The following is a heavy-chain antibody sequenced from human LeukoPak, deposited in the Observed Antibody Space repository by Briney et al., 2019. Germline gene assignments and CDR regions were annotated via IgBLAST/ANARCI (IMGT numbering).Heavy chain of an antibody. Sequence: GASVKVSCKASGYTFTSYYMHWVRQAPGQGLEWMGIINPSGGSTSYAQKFQGRVTMARDMSTSTVYMELSSLRSEDTAVYYCASERITAVAGRGMGIWGQGTLVTVSS. CDR2: INPSGGST. J-gene: IGHJ4*02. CDR1: GYTFTSYY. D-gene: IGHD6-19*01. CDR3: ASERITAVAGRGMGI. V-gene: IGHV1-46*01.